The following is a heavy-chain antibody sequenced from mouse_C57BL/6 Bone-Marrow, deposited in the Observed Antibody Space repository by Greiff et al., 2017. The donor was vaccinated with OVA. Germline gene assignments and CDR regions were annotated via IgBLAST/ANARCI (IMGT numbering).Heavy chain of an antibody. Sequence: EVKLVESGGGLVQPGGSLSLSCAASGFTFTDYYMSWVRQPPGKALEWLGFIRNKANGYTTEYSASVKGRFTISRDNSQSILYLQMNALRAEDSATYYCARCGYSNSFDYWGQGTTLTVSS. CDR3: ARCGYSNSFDY. V-gene: IGHV7-3*01. J-gene: IGHJ2*01. CDR2: IRNKANGYTT. D-gene: IGHD2-5*01. CDR1: GFTFTDYY.